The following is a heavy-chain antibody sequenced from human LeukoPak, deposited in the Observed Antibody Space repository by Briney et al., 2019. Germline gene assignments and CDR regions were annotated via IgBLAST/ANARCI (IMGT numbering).Heavy chain of an antibody. CDR1: GFTFRYYG. J-gene: IGHJ4*02. Sequence: PGGSLTLSCPASGFTFRYYGMHWLGQAPGKGLEWVAVIWYDGSNQNYADSVKGRFTISRDNSKNTLYVQMNSVRAEDTAVYYCTRFNKYPGGTSWDLEYWGQGTLVTVSS. CDR2: IWYDGSNQ. CDR3: TRFNKYPGGTSWDLEY. D-gene: IGHD2-8*02. V-gene: IGHV3-33*08.